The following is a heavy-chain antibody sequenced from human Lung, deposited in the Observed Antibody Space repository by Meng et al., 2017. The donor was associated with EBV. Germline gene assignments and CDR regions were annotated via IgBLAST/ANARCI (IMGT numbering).Heavy chain of an antibody. D-gene: IGHD1-26*01. CDR1: GGSFSGSFIGYY. CDR2: INDSGST. V-gene: IGHV4-34*01. J-gene: IGHJ4*02. CDR3: ARSTFDY. Sequence: HVHLQQRGAGLFNPSETLSLTCAVYGGSFSGSFIGYYWSLIRQAPGKGLEWIGEINDSGSTDYNPSLKSRLTISVDRSKSQFSLELSSVTAADTAVYYCARSTFDYWGQGTLVTVSS.